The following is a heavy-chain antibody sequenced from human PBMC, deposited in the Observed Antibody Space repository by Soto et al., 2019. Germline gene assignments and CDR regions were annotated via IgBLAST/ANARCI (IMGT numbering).Heavy chain of an antibody. Sequence: SETLSLTCTVSGGSISSGDYYWSWIRQPPGKGLEWIGYIYYSGSTYYNPSLRSRVTISVDTSKNQFSLKLSSVTAADTAVYYCARVVGGMDYYYGMDVWGQG. CDR2: IYYSGST. CDR3: ARVVGGMDYYYGMDV. D-gene: IGHD3-10*01. J-gene: IGHJ6*02. V-gene: IGHV4-30-4*01. CDR1: GGSISSGDYY.